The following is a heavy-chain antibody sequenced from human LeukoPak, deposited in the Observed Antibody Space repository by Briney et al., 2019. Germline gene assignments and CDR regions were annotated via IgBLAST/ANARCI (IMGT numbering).Heavy chain of an antibody. CDR1: GFTFDDYA. Sequence: GGSLRLSCAASGFTFDDYAMHWVRQAPGKGLEWVSLISWDGGSTYYADSVKGRFTISGDNSKNSLYLQMNSLRAEDTALYYCAKKASSGNFDYWGQGTLVTVSS. J-gene: IGHJ4*02. V-gene: IGHV3-43D*03. CDR3: AKKASSGNFDY. CDR2: ISWDGGST. D-gene: IGHD2-15*01.